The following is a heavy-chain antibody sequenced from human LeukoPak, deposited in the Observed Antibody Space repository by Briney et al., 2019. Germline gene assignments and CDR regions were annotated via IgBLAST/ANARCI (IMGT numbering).Heavy chain of an antibody. CDR2: INPNSGGT. CDR1: GYTFTNYY. J-gene: IGHJ1*01. V-gene: IGHV1-2*02. Sequence: ASVKVSCKASGYTFTNYYMHWLRQAPGQGLEWMGWINPNSGGTNYAQKFQGRVTMTRDTSISTAYMELSRLRSDDTAVYYCARDGVGYYDSSGYYYFQHWGQGTLVTVSS. D-gene: IGHD3-22*01. CDR3: ARDGVGYYDSSGYYYFQH.